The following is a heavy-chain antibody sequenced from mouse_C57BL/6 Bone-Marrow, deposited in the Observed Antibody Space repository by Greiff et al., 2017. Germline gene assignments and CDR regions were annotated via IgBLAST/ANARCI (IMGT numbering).Heavy chain of an antibody. D-gene: IGHD2-12*01. CDR3: TTKGYSFFAD. CDR2: IDPENGDT. J-gene: IGHJ3*01. CDR1: GFNIKDDY. V-gene: IGHV14-4*01. Sequence: VQLQQSGAELVRPGASVKLSCTASGFNIKDDYMHWVKQRPEQGLEWIGWIDPENGDTEYASKFQGKATITADTSSNTAYLQLSSLTSEDTAVYCCTTKGYSFFADWGKGTLVTVSA.